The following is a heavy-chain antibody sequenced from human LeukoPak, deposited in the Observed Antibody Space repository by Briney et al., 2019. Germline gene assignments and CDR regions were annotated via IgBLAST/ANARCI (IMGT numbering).Heavy chain of an antibody. V-gene: IGHV4-30-2*01. J-gene: IGHJ4*02. CDR2: ICHSGST. Sequence: SETLSLTCAVSGGSISSGGYSWSWIRQPPGKGLEWIGYICHSGSTYYNPSLKSRVTISVDRSKNQFSLKLSSVTAADTAVYYCARGGWTFDYWGQGTLVTVSS. D-gene: IGHD6-19*01. CDR3: ARGGWTFDY. CDR1: GGSISSGGYS.